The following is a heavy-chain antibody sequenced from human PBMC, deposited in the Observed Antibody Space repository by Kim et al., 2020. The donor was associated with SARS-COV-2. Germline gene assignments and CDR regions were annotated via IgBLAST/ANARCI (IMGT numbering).Heavy chain of an antibody. CDR1: GFTFSSYA. Sequence: GGSLRLSCAASGFTFSSYAMSWVRQAPGKGLEWVSVIYSGGSSTYYADSVKGRFTISRDNSKNTLYLQMNSLRAEDTAVYYCAKEDGFGELLFDYWGQGTLVTVSS. D-gene: IGHD3-10*01. CDR3: AKEDGFGELLFDY. V-gene: IGHV3-23*03. J-gene: IGHJ4*02. CDR2: IYSGGSST.